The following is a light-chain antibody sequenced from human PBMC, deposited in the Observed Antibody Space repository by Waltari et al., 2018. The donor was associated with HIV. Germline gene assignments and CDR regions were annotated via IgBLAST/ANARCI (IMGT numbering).Light chain of an antibody. CDR2: DVD. J-gene: IGLJ3*02. CDR3: ASFTGDNTLL. Sequence: QSALTQPVSVSASPGESITISCTGDDSDFGLDNFVSWYQQHPDKLPRLIVYDVDSRASGISARFSGSKSGHTASLNISGLRAEDEAHYYCASFTGDNTLLFGGGTKVTVL. V-gene: IGLV2-14*03. CDR1: DSDFGLDNF.